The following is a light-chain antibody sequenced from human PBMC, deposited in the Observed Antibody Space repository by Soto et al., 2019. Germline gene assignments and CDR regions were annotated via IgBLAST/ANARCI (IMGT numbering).Light chain of an antibody. CDR2: DAS. Sequence: DIQMTQSPSTLSASVGDRVTITCRASQSISSRLAWYQQKPGKAPKIPIYDASNLESGVPSRFSASGSGTEFTLTISSLQPDDFATYYCQQYNSYSLTFGGGTKVEIK. V-gene: IGKV1-5*01. CDR3: QQYNSYSLT. CDR1: QSISSR. J-gene: IGKJ4*01.